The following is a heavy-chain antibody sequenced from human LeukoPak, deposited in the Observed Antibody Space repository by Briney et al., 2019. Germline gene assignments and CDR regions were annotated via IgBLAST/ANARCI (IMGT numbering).Heavy chain of an antibody. CDR2: ISGSSGST. J-gene: IGHJ5*02. CDR1: GFTFSNHA. D-gene: IGHD2-8*01. CDR3: AKGPYCTNGVCSRQPIKNWFDP. V-gene: IGHV3-23*01. Sequence: GGSLRLSCTASGFTFSNHAMTWVRQAPGKGLEWVSAISGSSGSTYYADSVKGRFTISRDNSKNTLYLQMNSLRAEDTAVYYCAKGPYCTNGVCSRQPIKNWFDPWGQGTLVTVSS.